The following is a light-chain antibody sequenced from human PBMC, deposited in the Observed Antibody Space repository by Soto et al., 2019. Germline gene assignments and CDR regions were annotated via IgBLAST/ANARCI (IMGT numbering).Light chain of an antibody. CDR2: AAS. CDR3: QQYGISPCT. V-gene: IGKV3-20*01. Sequence: EIVLTQSPGTLSLSPGDRATLSCRASQSVSSNFLAWYQQKPGQAPRLLIYAASSRATGIPDRFSGSGSVTEFTLTVSRLEPEDFAVYYCQQYGISPCTFGQGTKVEIK. CDR1: QSVSSNF. J-gene: IGKJ1*01.